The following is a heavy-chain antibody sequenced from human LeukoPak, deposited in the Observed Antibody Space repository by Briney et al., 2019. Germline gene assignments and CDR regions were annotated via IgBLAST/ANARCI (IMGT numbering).Heavy chain of an antibody. V-gene: IGHV3-23*01. D-gene: IGHD6-19*01. J-gene: IGHJ4*02. Sequence: HAGGSLRLSCAASGFTFSSYAMSWVRQAPGKGLEWVSAISGSGGSTYYADSVKGRFTISRDNSKNTLYLQMNSLRAEDTAVYYCARDPYSSGRTSSWSLWPYVYWGQGTLVTVSS. CDR2: ISGSGGST. CDR3: ARDPYSSGRTSSWSLWPYVY. CDR1: GFTFSSYA.